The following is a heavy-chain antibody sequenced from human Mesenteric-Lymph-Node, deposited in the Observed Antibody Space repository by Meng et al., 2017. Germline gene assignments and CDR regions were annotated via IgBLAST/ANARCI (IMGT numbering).Heavy chain of an antibody. CDR2: IHENGRDD. Sequence: GGSLRLSCAASGFTFNDYYMTWIRQLPGKGLEWVACIHENGRDDYYVDSVKGRFTISRDDAHNSLYLQMNSLRAEDTAVYYCARDISVGAGTGGDWGQGTLVTVSS. J-gene: IGHJ4*02. CDR1: GFTFNDYY. V-gene: IGHV3-7*01. CDR3: ARDISVGAGTGGD. D-gene: IGHD6-13*01.